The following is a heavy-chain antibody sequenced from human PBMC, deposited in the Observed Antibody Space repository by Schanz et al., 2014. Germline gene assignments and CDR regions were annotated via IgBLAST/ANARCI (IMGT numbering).Heavy chain of an antibody. CDR2: ITGSGSKT. D-gene: IGHD3-3*01. Sequence: EVQLLESGGTVVQPGGSLRVSCAASGFVFRTFAMYWVRQAPGKGLEWVSAITGSGSKTYYADSVKGRFTIARDNSKNTLYLQMNSLRAEDTAVYYCARPIYDLWSGSFDYWGQGTLVTVSS. J-gene: IGHJ4*02. V-gene: IGHV3-23*01. CDR3: ARPIYDLWSGSFDY. CDR1: GFVFRTFA.